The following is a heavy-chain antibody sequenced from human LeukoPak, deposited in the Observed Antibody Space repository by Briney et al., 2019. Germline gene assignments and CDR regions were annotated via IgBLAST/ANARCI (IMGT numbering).Heavy chain of an antibody. J-gene: IGHJ4*02. D-gene: IGHD3-22*01. CDR3: ARVGDGYDSSGVEY. Sequence: PGASVKVSCKASGFTFTRSAMQWVRQARGQRLEWIGWIVVGSGNTNYAQKFQERVTITRDMSTSTAYMELSSLRSEDTAVYYCARVGDGYDSSGVEYWGQGTLVTVSS. V-gene: IGHV1-58*02. CDR1: GFTFTRSA. CDR2: IVVGSGNT.